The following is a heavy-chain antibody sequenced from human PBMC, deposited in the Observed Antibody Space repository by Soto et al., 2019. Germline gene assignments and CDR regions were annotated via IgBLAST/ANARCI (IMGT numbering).Heavy chain of an antibody. CDR2: ISAYNGNT. J-gene: IGHJ5*02. CDR3: ARIRGITMIVVVPFDP. D-gene: IGHD3-22*01. CDR1: GYTFTSYG. V-gene: IGHV1-18*01. Sequence: ASVKVSCKASGYTFTSYGISWVRQAPGQGLEWMGWISAYNGNTNYAQKLQGRVTMTTDTSTSTAYMELRSLRSDDTAVYYCARIRGITMIVVVPFDPWGQGTLVTVSS.